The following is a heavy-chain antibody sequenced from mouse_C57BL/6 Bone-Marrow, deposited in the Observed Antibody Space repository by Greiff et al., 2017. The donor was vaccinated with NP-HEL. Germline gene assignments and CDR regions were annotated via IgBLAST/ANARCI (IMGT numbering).Heavy chain of an antibody. V-gene: IGHV5-4*01. CDR3: ARDKGSYFYAMDY. D-gene: IGHD2-10*01. Sequence: EVKLMESGGGLVKPGGSLKLSCAASGFTFSSYAMSWVRQTPEKRLEWVATISDGGSYTYYPDNVKGRFTISRDNAKNNLYLQMSHLKSEDTAMYYCARDKGSYFYAMDYWVQGTSVTVSS. CDR1: GFTFSSYA. CDR2: ISDGGSYT. J-gene: IGHJ4*01.